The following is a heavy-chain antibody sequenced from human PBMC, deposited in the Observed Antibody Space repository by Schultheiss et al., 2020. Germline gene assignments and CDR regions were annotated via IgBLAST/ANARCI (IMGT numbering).Heavy chain of an antibody. Sequence: SETLSLTCTVSGDSIRSYYWSWIRQPPGKGLEWIGHIYYSGSTYYNPSLKSRVTISVDTSKNQFSLKLSSVTAADTAVYYCATGAVAAINYWGQGTLVTVSS. J-gene: IGHJ4*02. D-gene: IGHD6-19*01. CDR1: GDSIRSYY. CDR2: IYYSGST. V-gene: IGHV4-59*04. CDR3: ATGAVAAINY.